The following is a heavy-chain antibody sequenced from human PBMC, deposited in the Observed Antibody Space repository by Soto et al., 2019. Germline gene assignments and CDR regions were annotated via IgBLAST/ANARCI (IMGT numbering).Heavy chain of an antibody. V-gene: IGHV6-1*01. CDR1: GDSVSSNTAS. D-gene: IGHD5-12*01. J-gene: IGHJ5*02. Sequence: SQTLSLTCAISGDSVSSNTASWNWVRQSPSRGLEWLGRTYSRSKWYNDYAVSVKSRIIINPDTSKNQFSLQLNSVTPEDTAVYYCAKGDNLGRKTGYAFDPWGQGILVTVSS. CDR2: TYSRSKWYN. CDR3: AKGDNLGRKTGYAFDP.